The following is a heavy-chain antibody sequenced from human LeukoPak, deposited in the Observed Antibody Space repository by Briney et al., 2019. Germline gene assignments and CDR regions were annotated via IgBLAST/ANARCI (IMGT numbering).Heavy chain of an antibody. CDR1: GGSVRSGSYY. D-gene: IGHD3-10*01. Sequence: SETLSLTCSVSGGSVRSGSYYWSWIRQPPGKGLEWIGYIHYSGSANYNPSLKSRVIISVDTSKNQFSLKVSSVTAADTAVYYCARRSSDGYYYYYMDVWGKGTTVTVSS. CDR2: IHYSGSA. CDR3: ARRSSDGYYYYYMDV. J-gene: IGHJ6*03. V-gene: IGHV4-61*01.